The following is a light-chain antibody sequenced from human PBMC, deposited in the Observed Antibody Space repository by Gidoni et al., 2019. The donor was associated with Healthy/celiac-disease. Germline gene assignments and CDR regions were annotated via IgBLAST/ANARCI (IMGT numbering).Light chain of an antibody. V-gene: IGKV3-15*01. CDR1: QSVSSN. CDR3: QQYNNWPLT. Sequence: EIVMTQSPATLSVSPGERATLSCRASQSVSSNLAWYQQKAGQAPRLLIDGASTRATGIPARFSGSGSGTEFTLTISSLQSEDFAVYYCQQYNNWPLTFGGGTKVEIK. J-gene: IGKJ4*01. CDR2: GAS.